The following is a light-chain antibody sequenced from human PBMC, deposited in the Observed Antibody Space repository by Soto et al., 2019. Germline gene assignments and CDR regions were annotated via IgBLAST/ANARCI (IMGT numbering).Light chain of an antibody. CDR2: DAS. V-gene: IGKV1-33*01. CDR3: QQYDNRPRA. Sequence: DIQMTQSPSSLSASVGDRVTITCQASQDISNYLNWYQQKPGKAPKLLIYDASNLETGGPSRFSGSGSGTDFTFTISSLQPEDIATDYCQQYDNRPRAFGPGTKVDIK. CDR1: QDISNY. J-gene: IGKJ3*01.